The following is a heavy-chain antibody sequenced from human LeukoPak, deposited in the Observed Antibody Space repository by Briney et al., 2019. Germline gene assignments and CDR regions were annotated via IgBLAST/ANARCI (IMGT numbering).Heavy chain of an antibody. CDR1: GFTFSSYG. D-gene: IGHD6-19*01. CDR2: IRYDGSNK. Sequence: GGSLRLSCAASGFTFSSYGMHWVRQAPGKGLEWVAFIRYDGSNKYYADSVKGRFTISRDNSKNTLYLQMNSLRAEDTAVYYCAKADSTGWYSTADYWGQGTLVTVSS. J-gene: IGHJ4*02. CDR3: AKADSTGWYSTADY. V-gene: IGHV3-30*02.